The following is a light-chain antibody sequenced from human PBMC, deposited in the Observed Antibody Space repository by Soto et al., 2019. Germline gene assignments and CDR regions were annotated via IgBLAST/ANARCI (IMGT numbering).Light chain of an antibody. Sequence: QAVLTQPPSVSAAPGQRVTISCTGSRSNIGAGYDVHWYQQLPGTAPKLLVSGDTNRPSGVPDRFSGSKSGTSASLAITGLRAEDEADYYCQSFDSSLSGWVFGGGTKVTVL. CDR1: RSNIGAGYD. V-gene: IGLV1-40*01. CDR2: GDT. CDR3: QSFDSSLSGWV. J-gene: IGLJ3*02.